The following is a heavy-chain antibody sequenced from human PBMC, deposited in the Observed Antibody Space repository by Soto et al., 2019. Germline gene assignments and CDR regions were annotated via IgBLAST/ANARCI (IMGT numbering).Heavy chain of an antibody. D-gene: IGHD6-13*01. Sequence: PGESLKISCQGSGYSFTYYWIGWVRQMPGKGLEWMGVIYPGDSDTRYSPSFQGQVTISADKSISTAYLQWSSLKASDTAMYYCARSAAAGIDYYYGMDVWGQGTTVTVSS. J-gene: IGHJ6*02. CDR3: ARSAAAGIDYYYGMDV. V-gene: IGHV5-51*01. CDR2: IYPGDSDT. CDR1: GYSFTYYW.